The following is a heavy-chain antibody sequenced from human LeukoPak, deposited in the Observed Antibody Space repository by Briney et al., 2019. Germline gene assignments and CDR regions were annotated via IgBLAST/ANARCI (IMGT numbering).Heavy chain of an antibody. D-gene: IGHD6-19*01. CDR2: ISGGGAGT. CDR1: GLSFSFYA. J-gene: IGHJ5*02. Sequence: PGGSLRLSCAASGLSFSFYAMSWVRQAPGKGLEWVSSISGGGAGTYYADSVRGRFTISRDNSKNTLYLQMNSLRAEDTAVYYCAKDRVSSGWPNWFDPWGQGTLVTVSS. CDR3: AKDRVSSGWPNWFDP. V-gene: IGHV3-23*01.